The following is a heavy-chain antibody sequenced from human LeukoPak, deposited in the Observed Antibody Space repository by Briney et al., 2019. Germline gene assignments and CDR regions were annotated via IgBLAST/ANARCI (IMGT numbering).Heavy chain of an antibody. CDR2: ISGSGGST. J-gene: IGHJ4*02. CDR3: ARKHYYDSSGFFPPMDY. CDR1: GFTFSSYA. V-gene: IGHV3-23*01. Sequence: GGSLRLSCAASGFTFSSYAMSWVRQAPGKGLEWVSAISGSGGSTFYADSVKGRFTISRDNSKNTLYLQMNSLRAEDTAVYYCARKHYYDSSGFFPPMDYWGQGTLVTVSS. D-gene: IGHD3-22*01.